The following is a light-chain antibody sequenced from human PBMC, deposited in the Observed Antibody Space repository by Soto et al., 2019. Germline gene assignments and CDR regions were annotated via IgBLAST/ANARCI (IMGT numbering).Light chain of an antibody. CDR2: DAS. CDR3: QQYNRYSLT. CDR1: QSISSW. J-gene: IGKJ4*01. V-gene: IGKV1-5*01. Sequence: DIQMTQSPSTLSASVGDRVTITCRASQSISSWLAWYQQKPGKAPKLLIYDASSLESGVPSRFSGSGSDTEFTLTINNLQPDDFATYHCQQYNRYSLTFGGETTVEIK.